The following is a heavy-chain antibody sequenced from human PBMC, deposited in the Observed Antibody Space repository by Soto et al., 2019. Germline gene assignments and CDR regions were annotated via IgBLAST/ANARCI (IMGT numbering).Heavy chain of an antibody. Sequence: QVQLVQSGAEVKKPGSSVKVSCKASGGTFSSYAISWVRQAPGQGLEWMGGIIPIFGTTNYAQKFQGRVTITADESTTIADMELSRLGSEDTAVYYCARGGATLVRGVLRTGYYGMDVGGQGTTVTVSS. D-gene: IGHD3-10*01. CDR1: GGTFSSYA. CDR3: ARGGATLVRGVLRTGYYGMDV. V-gene: IGHV1-69*01. CDR2: IIPIFGTT. J-gene: IGHJ6*02.